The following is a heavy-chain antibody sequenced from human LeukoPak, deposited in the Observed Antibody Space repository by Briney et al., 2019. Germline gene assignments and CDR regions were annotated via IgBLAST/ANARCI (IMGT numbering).Heavy chain of an antibody. CDR1: GGSISSYY. CDR3: ARGPWPADY. CDR2: IYISGST. D-gene: IGHD5-24*01. V-gene: IGHV4-59*01. Sequence: SETLSLTCTVSGGSISSYYWTWIRQPPGKGLEWIGYIYISGSTNYNPSLKSRVTISVDTSKNQFSLKLTSVTAADTAVYYCARGPWPADYWGQGTLVTVST. J-gene: IGHJ4*02.